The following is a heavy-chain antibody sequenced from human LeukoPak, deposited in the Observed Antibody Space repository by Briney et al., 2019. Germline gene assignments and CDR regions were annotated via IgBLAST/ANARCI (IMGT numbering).Heavy chain of an antibody. CDR2: ISGSGGST. Sequence: GGSLRLSCAASGFTFSSYGMSWVRQAPGKGLEWVSAISGSGGSTYYADSVKGRFTISRDNSKNTLYLQMNSLRAEDTAVYYCAKDLGSGWYISPDYWGQGTLVTVSS. J-gene: IGHJ4*02. CDR3: AKDLGSGWYISPDY. D-gene: IGHD6-19*01. CDR1: GFTFSSYG. V-gene: IGHV3-23*01.